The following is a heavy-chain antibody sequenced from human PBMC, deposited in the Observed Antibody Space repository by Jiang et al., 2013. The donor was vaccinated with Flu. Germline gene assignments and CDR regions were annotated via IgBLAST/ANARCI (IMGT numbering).Heavy chain of an antibody. D-gene: IGHD4-17*01. CDR2: IYYSGST. CDR1: GGSISSYY. CDR3: ARETVTSLMGAFDI. V-gene: IGHV4-59*01. J-gene: IGHJ3*02. Sequence: GPGLVKPSETLSLTCTVSGGSISSYYWSWIRQPPGKGLEWIGYIYYSGSTNYNPSLKSRVTISVDTSKNQFSLKLSSVTAADTAVYYCARETVTSLMGAFDIWGQGTMVTVSS.